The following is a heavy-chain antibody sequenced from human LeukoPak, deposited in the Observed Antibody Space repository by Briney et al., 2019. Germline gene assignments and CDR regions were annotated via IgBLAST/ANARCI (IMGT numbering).Heavy chain of an antibody. D-gene: IGHD2-2*01. CDR1: GYTFTSYG. J-gene: IGHJ5*02. CDR3: ARVKGAIVVVPAANWFDP. Sequence: GASVKVSCKASGYTFTSYGINWVRQAPGQGLEWMGWIGAYNGNTNYAQKLQGRVTMTTDTSTSTAYMELRSLRSDDTAVYYCARVKGAIVVVPAANWFDPWGQGTLVTVSS. V-gene: IGHV1-18*01. CDR2: IGAYNGNT.